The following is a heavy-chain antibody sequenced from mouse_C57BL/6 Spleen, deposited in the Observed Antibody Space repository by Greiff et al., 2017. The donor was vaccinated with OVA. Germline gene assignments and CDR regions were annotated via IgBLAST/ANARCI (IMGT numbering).Heavy chain of an antibody. D-gene: IGHD2-1*01. CDR1: GYTFTSYW. Sequence: QVQLQQPGAELVKPGASVKLSCKASGYTFTSYWMHWVKQRPGQGLEWIGMIHPNSGSTNYNEKFKSKATLTVDKSSSTVYMQLSSLTSEDSAVYYRSRGCNYFYAMDDWGQGTSVTVSS. CDR2: IHPNSGST. CDR3: SRGCNYFYAMDD. J-gene: IGHJ4*01. V-gene: IGHV1-64*01.